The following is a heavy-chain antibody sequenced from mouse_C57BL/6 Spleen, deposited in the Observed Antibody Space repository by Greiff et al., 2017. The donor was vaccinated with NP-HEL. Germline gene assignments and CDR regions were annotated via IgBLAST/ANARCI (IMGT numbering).Heavy chain of an antibody. D-gene: IGHD3-2*02. CDR1: GYTFTSYW. CDR3: ARGQRRFYYCDY. CDR2: IDPSDSYT. V-gene: IGHV1-69*01. J-gene: IGHJ2*01. Sequence: QVQLQQSGAELVMPGASVKLSCKASGYTFTSYWMHWVKQRPGQGLEWIGEIDPSDSYTNYNQKFKGKSTLTVDNSSSTAYMQLSSLTSEDSAVYYCARGQRRFYYCDYWGQGNTLTVSS.